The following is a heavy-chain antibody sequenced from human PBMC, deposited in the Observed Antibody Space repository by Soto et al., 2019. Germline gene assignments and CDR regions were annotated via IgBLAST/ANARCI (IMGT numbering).Heavy chain of an antibody. V-gene: IGHV4-39*01. Sequence: SETLSLTCTVSGGSISSSSYYWGWIRQPPGKGLEWIGSIYYSGSTYYNPSLKSRVTISVDTSKNQFSLKLSSVTAADTAVYYCATTTVVAGSFDYWGQGTLVTVSS. CDR1: GGSISSSSYY. D-gene: IGHD4-17*01. J-gene: IGHJ4*02. CDR2: IYYSGST. CDR3: ATTTVVAGSFDY.